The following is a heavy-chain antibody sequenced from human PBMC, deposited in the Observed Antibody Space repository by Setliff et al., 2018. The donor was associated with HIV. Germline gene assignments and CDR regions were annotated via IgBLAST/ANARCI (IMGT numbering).Heavy chain of an antibody. CDR3: ARIGSGNYSPFDI. D-gene: IGHD3-10*01. V-gene: IGHV4-34*01. J-gene: IGHJ3*02. CDR2: INYSGST. Sequence: SETLSLTCAVSGGSFSDYSWSWIRQPPGKGLEWIGEINYSGSTKYNPSLKSRVTISPNTSKSQFSLKLTSVTAADTAVYFCARIGSGNYSPFDIWGQGTMVTVSS. CDR1: GGSFSDYS.